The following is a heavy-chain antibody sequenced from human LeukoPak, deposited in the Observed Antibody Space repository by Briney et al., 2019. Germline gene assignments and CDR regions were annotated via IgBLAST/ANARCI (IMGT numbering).Heavy chain of an antibody. Sequence: PGRSLRLSCAASGFTFSSYAMHWVRQAPGKGLEWVAVISYDGSNKYYADSVKGRFTISRDNSKNTLYLQMNSLRAEDTAVYYCASDLGYCSSTSCRTMGYYYYYGMDVCGQGTTVTVSS. CDR2: ISYDGSNK. CDR3: ASDLGYCSSTSCRTMGYYYYYGMDV. CDR1: GFTFSSYA. D-gene: IGHD2-2*01. V-gene: IGHV3-30*04. J-gene: IGHJ6*02.